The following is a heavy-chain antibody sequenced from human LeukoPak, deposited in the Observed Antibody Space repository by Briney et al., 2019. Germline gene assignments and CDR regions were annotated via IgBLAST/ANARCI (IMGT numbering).Heavy chain of an antibody. CDR1: AISNYF. Sequence: PSETLSLTCSVSAISNYFRSWIRQPPGKALERIAYVSDSGITNYDSSLRSRVTISVDSSKNQFSLKLSSVTAADTAVYYCARTTPADFSSGWPYFDYWGQGILVTVSS. CDR3: ARTTPADFSSGWPYFDY. V-gene: IGHV4-59*08. CDR2: VSDSGIT. J-gene: IGHJ4*02. D-gene: IGHD6-19*01.